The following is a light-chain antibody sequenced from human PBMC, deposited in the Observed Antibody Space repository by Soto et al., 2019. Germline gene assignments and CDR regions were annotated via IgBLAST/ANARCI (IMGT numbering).Light chain of an antibody. Sequence: DIQMTQSPSSLSASVGGRVTISCRASQRISNYLNWYQQKLGEAPKLLIYASSTLQSGVPSRFSGSGSGTDFTLTISSMQPEAFAVYYCQQSYSTPLTFGGGTKVDIK. J-gene: IGKJ4*01. CDR3: QQSYSTPLT. CDR1: QRISNY. V-gene: IGKV1-39*01. CDR2: ASS.